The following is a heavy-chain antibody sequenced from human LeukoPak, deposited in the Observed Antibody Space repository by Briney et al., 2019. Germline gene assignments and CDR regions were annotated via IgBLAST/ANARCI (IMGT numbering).Heavy chain of an antibody. CDR1: GGPFTGYD. CDR3: AIPSPNCSGGSCYGY. CDR2: INHSAST. V-gene: IGHV4-34*01. J-gene: IGHJ4*02. Sequence: PSETLSLTCGVHGGPFTGYDWTWIGQSPGKGLGWMGEINHSASTNYNPSLKCRVTISVDTFQNQSFLKLTSVTAADTAVYYCAIPSPNCSGGSCYGYWGQGTLVTVSS. D-gene: IGHD2-15*01.